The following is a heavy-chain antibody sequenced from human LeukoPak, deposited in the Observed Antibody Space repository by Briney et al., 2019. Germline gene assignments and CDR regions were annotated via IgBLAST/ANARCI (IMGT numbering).Heavy chain of an antibody. Sequence: GGSLRLSCAASGFTFSNYGMHWVRQAPGKGLEWVVVISYDGSNKYYGDSVKGRFAISRDNSKDTLYLQMNSLRGEDTAVYYCAKDGGPRGYSYGYPSYYGMDVWGQGTTVTVSS. CDR2: ISYDGSNK. J-gene: IGHJ6*02. CDR1: GFTFSNYG. V-gene: IGHV3-30*18. D-gene: IGHD5-18*01. CDR3: AKDGGPRGYSYGYPSYYGMDV.